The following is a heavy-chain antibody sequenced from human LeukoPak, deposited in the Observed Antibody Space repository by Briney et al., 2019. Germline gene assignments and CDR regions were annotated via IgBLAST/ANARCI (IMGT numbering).Heavy chain of an antibody. CDR2: IWYDGSNK. D-gene: IGHD3-10*01. V-gene: IGHV3-33*08. CDR3: ARRSGSYLEAFDI. CDR1: GFTFSSYA. Sequence: GGSLRLSCAASGFTFSSYAMHWVRQAPGKGLEWVAVIWYDGSNKYYADSVKGRFTISRDNSKNTLYLQMNSLRAEDTAVYYCARRSGSYLEAFDIWGQGTMVTVSS. J-gene: IGHJ3*02.